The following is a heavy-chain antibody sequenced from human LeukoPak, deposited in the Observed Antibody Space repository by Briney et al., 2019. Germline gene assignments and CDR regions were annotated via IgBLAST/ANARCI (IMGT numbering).Heavy chain of an antibody. CDR1: GGSISSYY. Sequence: PSETLSLTCTVSGGSISSYYRSWIRQPAGKGLGWIGRIYNSGNTKYHPSPKSRVTMSVDTSKNQFALKLSSVTAADTAMYYCARDPDSSSWGDAFDIWGQGTMVTVSS. CDR2: IYNSGNT. J-gene: IGHJ3*02. D-gene: IGHD6-13*01. CDR3: ARDPDSSSWGDAFDI. V-gene: IGHV4-4*07.